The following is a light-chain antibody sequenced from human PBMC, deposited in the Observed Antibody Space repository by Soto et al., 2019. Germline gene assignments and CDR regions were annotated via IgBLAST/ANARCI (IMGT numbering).Light chain of an antibody. CDR3: QQSYSTPWT. CDR2: AAS. V-gene: IGKV1-39*01. J-gene: IGKJ1*01. CDR1: QSISSY. Sequence: IQMPKSHSSLSASVGDRVTITCRASQSISSYLNWYQQKPGKAPKLLIYAASSLQSGVPSRFSGSGSGTDFTLTISSLQPEDFATYYCQQSYSTPWTFGQGTKVDI.